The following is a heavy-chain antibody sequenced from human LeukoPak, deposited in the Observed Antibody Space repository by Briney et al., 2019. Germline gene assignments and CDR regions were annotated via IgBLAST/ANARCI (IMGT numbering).Heavy chain of an antibody. V-gene: IGHV3-66*02. CDR2: FYSGDST. CDR1: GFSSTY. J-gene: IGHJ4*02. CDR3: ARDLWDATGY. Sequence: PGGSLRLSCVASGFSSTYMSWVRQAPGKGLEWVSVFYSGDSTYYATSVKGRFTISRDISKNTVYLQMNSLRPENTAVYHCARDLWDATGYWGQGTLVTV. D-gene: IGHD3-3*01.